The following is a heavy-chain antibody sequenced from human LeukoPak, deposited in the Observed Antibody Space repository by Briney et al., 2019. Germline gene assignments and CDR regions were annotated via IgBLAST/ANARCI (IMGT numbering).Heavy chain of an antibody. CDR1: GYTCTSYG. CDR2: ISAYNGNT. V-gene: IGHV1-18*01. J-gene: IGHJ4*02. D-gene: IGHD6-13*01. Sequence: GASVKVSCKASGYTCTSYGISWVRQAPGQGLEWVGWISAYNGNTNYAQKLQGRVTMTTDTSTSTAYMELRSLRSDDTAVYYCARDMMDSSSWYVDYWGQGTLVTVSS. CDR3: ARDMMDSSSWYVDY.